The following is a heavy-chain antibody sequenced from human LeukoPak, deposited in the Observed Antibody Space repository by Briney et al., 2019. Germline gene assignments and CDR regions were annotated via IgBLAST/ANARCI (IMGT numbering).Heavy chain of an antibody. D-gene: IGHD3-10*01. CDR2: IYHSGST. CDR1: GGSISSGGYY. J-gene: IGHJ5*02. V-gene: IGHV4-30-2*01. Sequence: PSETLSLTCTVSGGSISSGGYYWSWIRQPPGKGLEWIGYIYHSGSTYYNPSLKSRVTISVDRSKNQFSLKLSSVTAADTAVYYCAREEEITMVRGVWFDPWGQGTLVTVSS. CDR3: AREEEITMVRGVWFDP.